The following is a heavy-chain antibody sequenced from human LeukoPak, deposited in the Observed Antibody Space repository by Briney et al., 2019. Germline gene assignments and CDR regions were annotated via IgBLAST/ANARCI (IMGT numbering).Heavy chain of an antibody. CDR1: GYTFTSYG. V-gene: IGHV1-18*01. J-gene: IGHJ3*02. CDR2: ISAYNGNT. Sequence: GASVKLSCKASGYTFTSYGISWVRQAPGQGLEWMGWISAYNGNTNYAQKLQGRVTMTTDTSTSTAYMELRSLRSDDTAVYYCARDMRIAAAGPLDAFDIWGQGTMVTVSS. CDR3: ARDMRIAAAGPLDAFDI. D-gene: IGHD6-13*01.